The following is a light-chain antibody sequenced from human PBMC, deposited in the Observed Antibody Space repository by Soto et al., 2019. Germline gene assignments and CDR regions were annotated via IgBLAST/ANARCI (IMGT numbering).Light chain of an antibody. CDR1: SSDVGGYNF. Sequence: QSALTQPAAVSGSPGQSITISCTGTSSDVGGYNFVSWYQQYPGKAPNPIIYDVRYRPSGVSDRFSGSKSGNTASLTISGLQNEDEADYYCSSYTKSDTVVFGGGTKVTVL. CDR3: SSYTKSDTVV. CDR2: DVR. V-gene: IGLV2-14*03. J-gene: IGLJ2*01.